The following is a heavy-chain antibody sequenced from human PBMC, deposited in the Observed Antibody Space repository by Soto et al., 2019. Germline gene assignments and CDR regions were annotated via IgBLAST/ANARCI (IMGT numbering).Heavy chain of an antibody. CDR1: GYTFTSNG. Sequence: QVHLVQSGAEVKRPGASVKVSCKASGYTFTSNGISWVRQASGQGLEWMGWVSAKNGDTNYAQKFQGRVIMTTDTSTTTDYMELRSLRSDDTAVYYCVKDRDTNSWPSRDVWGQGTTVTVSS. CDR3: VKDRDTNSWPSRDV. CDR2: VSAKNGDT. J-gene: IGHJ6*02. D-gene: IGHD6-13*01. V-gene: IGHV1-18*01.